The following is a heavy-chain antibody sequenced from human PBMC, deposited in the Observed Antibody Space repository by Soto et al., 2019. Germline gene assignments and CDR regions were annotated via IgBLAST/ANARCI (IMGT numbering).Heavy chain of an antibody. D-gene: IGHD1-1*01. CDR3: TRDLSGGNYYYHGLDV. V-gene: IGHV3-21*01. CDR1: GFPFSNFD. CDR2: ITSNSIYI. Sequence: EVQLVESGGGLVKPGGSLRLSCAASGFPFSNFDMNWVRQAPGKGLEWVSSITSNSIYIYYADSVKGRFTVSRDNAKNSLDLQMDSLRAEDTAVYYCTRDLSGGNYYYHGLDVWGQGTTVTVSS. J-gene: IGHJ6*02.